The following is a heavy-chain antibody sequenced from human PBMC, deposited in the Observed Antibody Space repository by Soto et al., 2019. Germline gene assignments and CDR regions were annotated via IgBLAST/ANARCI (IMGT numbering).Heavy chain of an antibody. Sequence: SVKVSCKASGGTFSSYAISWVRQAPGQGLEWMGGIIPIFGTANYAQKFQGRVTITADESTSTAYMELSSLRSEDTAVYYCARRSSTGYSSSGRLDYWGQGTLVTVSS. D-gene: IGHD6-13*01. CDR1: GGTFSSYA. CDR2: IIPIFGTA. V-gene: IGHV1-69*13. J-gene: IGHJ4*02. CDR3: ARRSSTGYSSSGRLDY.